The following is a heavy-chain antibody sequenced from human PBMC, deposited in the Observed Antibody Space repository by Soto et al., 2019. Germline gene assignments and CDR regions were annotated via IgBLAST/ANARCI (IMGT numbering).Heavy chain of an antibody. CDR3: ARDLDYGGNSEASDV. V-gene: IGHV4-59*12. Sequence: SETLSLTCTVSGGSISSYYWSWIRQPPGKGLEWIGYIYYSGSTNYNPSLKSRVTISVDRSKNQFSLKLSSVTAADTAMYYCARDLDYGGNSEASDVWGQGTMVTVSS. J-gene: IGHJ3*01. D-gene: IGHD4-17*01. CDR2: IYYSGST. CDR1: GGSISSYY.